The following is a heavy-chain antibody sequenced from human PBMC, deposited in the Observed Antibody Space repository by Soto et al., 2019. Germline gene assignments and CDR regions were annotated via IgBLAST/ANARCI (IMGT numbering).Heavy chain of an antibody. J-gene: IGHJ5*02. CDR3: ARASGVPVEVHGIDP. D-gene: IGHD3-10*01. CDR2: IYYSGST. Sequence: QVQLQESGPGLVKPSQTLSLTCTVSGGSISSGGYYWSWIRQHPGKGLEWIGYIYYSGSTYYNPCLERRVTISVDTSKNQFSLKLSSVTAADTAVYYCARASGVPVEVHGIDPWGQGTLVTVSS. CDR1: GGSISSGGYY. V-gene: IGHV4-31*03.